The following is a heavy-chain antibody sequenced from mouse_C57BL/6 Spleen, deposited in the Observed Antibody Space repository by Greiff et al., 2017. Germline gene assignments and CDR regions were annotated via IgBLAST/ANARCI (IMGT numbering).Heavy chain of an antibody. CDR2: IYPRSGNT. CDR3: ARTNYDYDEDY. D-gene: IGHD2-4*01. V-gene: IGHV1-81*01. Sequence: VQVVESGAELARPGASVKLSCKASGYTFTSYGISWVKQRTGQGLEWIGEIYPRSGNTYYNEKFKGKATLTADKSSSTAYMELRSLTSEDSAVYFCARTNYDYDEDYWGQGTTLTVSS. J-gene: IGHJ2*01. CDR1: GYTFTSYG.